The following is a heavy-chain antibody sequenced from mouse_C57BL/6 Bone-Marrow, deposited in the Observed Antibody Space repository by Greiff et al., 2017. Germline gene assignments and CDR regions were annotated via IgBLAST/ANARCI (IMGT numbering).Heavy chain of an antibody. V-gene: IGHV1-18*01. D-gene: IGHD1-1*01. J-gene: IGHJ3*01. CDR3: ARHYGSSSWLAY. Sequence: EVQLQQSGPELVKPGASVKIPCKASGYTFTDYNMDWVKQSHGKSLEWIGDINPNNGGTIYNQKFKGKATLTVDKSSSTAYMELRSLTSEDTAVYYCARHYGSSSWLAYWGQGTLVTVSA. CDR1: GYTFTDYN. CDR2: INPNNGGT.